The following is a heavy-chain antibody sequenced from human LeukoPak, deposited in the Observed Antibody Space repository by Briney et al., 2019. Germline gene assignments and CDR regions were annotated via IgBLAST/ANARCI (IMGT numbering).Heavy chain of an antibody. Sequence: ASVKVSCKASGGTFSSYAISWVRQAPGQGLEWMGGIIPIFGTANYAQKFQGRVTITADESTSTAYMELSSLRSEDTAVYYCASTPIVVVPAAELDTFGYFDYWGQGTLVTVSS. D-gene: IGHD2-2*01. CDR2: IIPIFGTA. V-gene: IGHV1-69*13. CDR1: GGTFSSYA. CDR3: ASTPIVVVPAAELDTFGYFDY. J-gene: IGHJ4*02.